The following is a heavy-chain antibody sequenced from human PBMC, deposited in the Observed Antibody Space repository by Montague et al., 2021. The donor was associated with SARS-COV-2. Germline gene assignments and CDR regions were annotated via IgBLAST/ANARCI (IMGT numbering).Heavy chain of an antibody. J-gene: IGHJ4*02. Sequence: SETLSLTCTVSGGSISSYYWSWIRQPPGKGLEWIGYIYYSGSTNYNPSLKSRVTISVDTSKNQFSLELSSVTAAYTAVYYCARGSHYYDSNGYYFDYWGQGTLVTVSS. CDR3: ARGSHYYDSNGYYFDY. D-gene: IGHD3-22*01. CDR2: IYYSGST. CDR1: GGSISSYY. V-gene: IGHV4-59*01.